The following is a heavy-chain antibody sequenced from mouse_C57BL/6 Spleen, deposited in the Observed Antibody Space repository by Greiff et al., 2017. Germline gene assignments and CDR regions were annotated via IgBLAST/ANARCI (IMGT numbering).Heavy chain of an antibody. V-gene: IGHV3-8*01. CDR2: ISYSGST. CDR3: ARTSYYYGSIDY. Sequence: EVKLMESGPGLAKPSQTLSLTCSVTGYSITSDYWTWIRKFPGNKLEYMGYISYSGSTYYNPSLKSRISITRDTSKNQYYLQLNSVTTEDTATYYCARTSYYYGSIDYWGQGTTLTVSS. CDR1: GYSITSDY. J-gene: IGHJ2*01. D-gene: IGHD1-1*01.